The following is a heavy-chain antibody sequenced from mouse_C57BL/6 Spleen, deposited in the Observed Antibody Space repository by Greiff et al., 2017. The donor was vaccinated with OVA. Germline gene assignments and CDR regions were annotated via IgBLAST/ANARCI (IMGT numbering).Heavy chain of an antibody. D-gene: IGHD2-1*01. V-gene: IGHV5-4*03. Sequence: EVKVVESGGGLVKPGGSLKLSCAASGFTFSSYAMSWVRQTPEKRLEWVATISDGGSYTYYPDNVKGRFTISRDNAKNNLYLQMSHLKSEDTAMYYCARGDGNYDWFAYWGQGTLVTVSA. CDR1: GFTFSSYA. J-gene: IGHJ3*01. CDR2: ISDGGSYT. CDR3: ARGDGNYDWFAY.